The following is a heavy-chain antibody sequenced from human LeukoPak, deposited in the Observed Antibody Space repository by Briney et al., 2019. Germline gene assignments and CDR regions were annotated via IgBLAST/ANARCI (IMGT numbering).Heavy chain of an antibody. CDR2: INHSGST. J-gene: IGHJ6*04. Sequence: PSETLSLTCAVYGGSFSGYYWSWIRQPPGKGLEWIGEINHSGSTNYNPSLKSRVTISVDTSKNQFSLKLSSVTAADTAVYYCARGCSSTSCHPPYYYYYGMDVWGKGTTVTVSS. V-gene: IGHV4-34*01. CDR1: GGSFSGYY. CDR3: ARGCSSTSCHPPYYYYYGMDV. D-gene: IGHD2-2*01.